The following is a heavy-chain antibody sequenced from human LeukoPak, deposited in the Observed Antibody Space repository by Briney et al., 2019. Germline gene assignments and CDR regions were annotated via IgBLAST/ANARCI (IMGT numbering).Heavy chain of an antibody. CDR2: IYYSGST. Sequence: PSETLSLTCTVSGGSISSYYWSWIRQPPGKGLEWIGYIYYSGSTNYNPSLKSRVTISVDTSKNQFSLKLSSVTAADTAVYYCARHRGLTARGSYFDYWGQGTLVTVSS. J-gene: IGHJ4*02. CDR1: GGSISSYY. CDR3: ARHRGLTARGSYFDY. V-gene: IGHV4-59*08. D-gene: IGHD3-16*01.